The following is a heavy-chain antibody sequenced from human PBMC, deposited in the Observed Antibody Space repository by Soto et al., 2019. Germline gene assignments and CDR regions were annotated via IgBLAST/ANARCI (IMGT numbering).Heavy chain of an antibody. Sequence: GGSLRLSCAASGFTFSSYAMSWVRQAPGKGLEWVSLISWDGGSTYYADSVKGRFTISRDNSKNSLYLQMNSLRTEDTALYYCAKLGDAFDIWGQGTMVTVSS. CDR2: ISWDGGST. V-gene: IGHV3-43*02. CDR3: AKLGDAFDI. CDR1: GFTFSSYA. J-gene: IGHJ3*02.